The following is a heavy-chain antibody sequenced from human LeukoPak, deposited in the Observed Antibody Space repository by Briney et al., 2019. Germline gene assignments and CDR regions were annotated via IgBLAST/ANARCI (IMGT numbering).Heavy chain of an antibody. Sequence: GGSLRLSCAASGFTFSSYGMHWVRQAPGKGLEWVAFIRYDGSNKYYADSVKGRLTISRDNSKNTLYLQMNSLRAEDTAVYYCARDPEGEDWFDPWGQGTLVTVSS. CDR2: IRYDGSNK. CDR3: ARDPEGEDWFDP. D-gene: IGHD3-16*01. CDR1: GFTFSSYG. V-gene: IGHV3-30*02. J-gene: IGHJ5*02.